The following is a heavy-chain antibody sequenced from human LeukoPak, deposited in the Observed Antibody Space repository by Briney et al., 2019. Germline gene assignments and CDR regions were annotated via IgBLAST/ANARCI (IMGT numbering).Heavy chain of an antibody. J-gene: IGHJ6*02. CDR1: GGSISSSSYY. Sequence: SETLSLTCTVSGGSISSSSYYWGWIRQPPGKGLEWIGGIYYSGSTYYNPSLKSRVTISVDTSKNQFSLKLSSVTAADTAVYYCARYCSSTSCYSTPGGYYGMDVWGQGTTVTVSS. CDR3: ARYCSSTSCYSTPGGYYGMDV. D-gene: IGHD2-2*01. V-gene: IGHV4-39*07. CDR2: IYYSGST.